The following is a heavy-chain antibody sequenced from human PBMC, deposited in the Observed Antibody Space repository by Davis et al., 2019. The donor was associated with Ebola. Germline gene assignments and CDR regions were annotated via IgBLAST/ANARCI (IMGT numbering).Heavy chain of an antibody. CDR2: IYSGGST. D-gene: IGHD5-24*01. CDR3: AKTNNRWLQLDYYYGMDV. J-gene: IGHJ6*04. CDR1: GFSFSSYW. V-gene: IGHV3-66*01. Sequence: GESLKISCAASGFSFSSYWMSWVRQAPGKGLEWVSVIYSGGSTYYADSVRGRFTVSRDNARNTLYLQKNSLRVEDTAVYYCAKTNNRWLQLDYYYGMDVWGKGTTVTVSS.